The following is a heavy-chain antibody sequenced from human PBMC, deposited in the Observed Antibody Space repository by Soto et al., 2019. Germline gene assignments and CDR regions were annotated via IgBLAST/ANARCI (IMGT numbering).Heavy chain of an antibody. V-gene: IGHV1-3*01. CDR1: GYTFTSYA. CDR2: INAGNGNT. CDR3: ASPQIDGYNLYY. J-gene: IGHJ4*02. D-gene: IGHD5-12*01. Sequence: ASVKVSCKASGYTFTSYAMHWVRQAPGQRLEWMGWINAGNGNTKYSQKFQGRVTITRDTSASTAYMELSSLRSEDTAVYYCASPQIDGYNLYYWGQGTLVTVSS.